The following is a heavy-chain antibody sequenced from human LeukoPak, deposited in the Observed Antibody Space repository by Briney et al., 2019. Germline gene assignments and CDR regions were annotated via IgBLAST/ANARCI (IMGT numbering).Heavy chain of an antibody. Sequence: PGESLKISCKGSGYSFTNYWIGWVRQMPGKGLEWMGIIYPGDSDTRYSPSFQGQVTFSADKSISTTYLQWSSMKASDTAMYYCARLPGYCTGGSCYFDYWGQGTLVTVPS. CDR2: IYPGDSDT. CDR1: GYSFTNYW. D-gene: IGHD2-15*01. CDR3: ARLPGYCTGGSCYFDY. V-gene: IGHV5-51*01. J-gene: IGHJ4*02.